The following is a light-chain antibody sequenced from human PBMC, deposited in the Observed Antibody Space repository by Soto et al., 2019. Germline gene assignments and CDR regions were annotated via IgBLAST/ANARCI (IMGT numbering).Light chain of an antibody. Sequence: QSVLTQPPSASATPGQTVTISCSGRYSNIGSNFVYWYQRLPGTAPKLLIYSINQRPSGVPDRFSGSKSGTSASLTISGLQSEDEADYFCSSWDDSQDGPVFGGGTKLTVL. CDR3: SSWDDSQDGPV. CDR1: YSNIGSNF. CDR2: SIN. J-gene: IGLJ3*02. V-gene: IGLV1-44*01.